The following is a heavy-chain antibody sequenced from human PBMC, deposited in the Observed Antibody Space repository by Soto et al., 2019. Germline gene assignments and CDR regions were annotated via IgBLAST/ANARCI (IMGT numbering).Heavy chain of an antibody. CDR3: ARGGRITMVRGASLVYYFDY. Sequence: ASVKVSCKASGYTFTGYYMHWVRQAPGQGLEWMGWINPNSGGTNYAQKFQGWVTMTRDTSISTAYMELSRLRSDDTAVYYCARGGRITMVRGASLVYYFDYWGQGTLVTVSS. V-gene: IGHV1-2*04. D-gene: IGHD3-10*01. CDR1: GYTFTGYY. J-gene: IGHJ4*02. CDR2: INPNSGGT.